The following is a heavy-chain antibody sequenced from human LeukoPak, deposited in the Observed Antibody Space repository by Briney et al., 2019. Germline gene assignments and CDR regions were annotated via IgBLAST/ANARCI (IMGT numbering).Heavy chain of an antibody. CDR1: GDFISASY. V-gene: IGHV4-4*07. CDR3: ARDTVFGSQYPGFYGLDQ. D-gene: IGHD3-3*01. Sequence: PETLSLTCSVPGDFISASYWTWVRHPGDGRLGWLGRMFTSGDTYYNPAVRGRLAISLDRAKNLILKNLTSVTAAETAGYFCARDTVFGSQYPGFYGLDQWGQGVLVTVSS. CDR2: MFTSGDT. J-gene: IGHJ4*02.